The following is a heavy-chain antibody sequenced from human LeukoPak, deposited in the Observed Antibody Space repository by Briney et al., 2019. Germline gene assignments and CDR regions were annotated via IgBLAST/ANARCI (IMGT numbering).Heavy chain of an antibody. V-gene: IGHV4-38-2*02. J-gene: IGHJ5*02. Sequence: AEALSLSCGVSGYSISSGYKWAWIGQSPGKGLEWIGGINNRGRAHYNPSLKNRVTISVETSNNPFSLNTYSVTAADTAVYYCARDPRWLPPDCTSTSCYQNYFDPWGQGTLVTVSS. CDR1: GYSISSGYK. CDR2: INNRGRA. D-gene: IGHD2-2*01. CDR3: ARDPRWLPPDCTSTSCYQNYFDP.